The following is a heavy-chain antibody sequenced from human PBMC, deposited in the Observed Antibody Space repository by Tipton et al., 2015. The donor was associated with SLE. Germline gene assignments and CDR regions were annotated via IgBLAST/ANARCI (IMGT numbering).Heavy chain of an antibody. Sequence: TLSLTCTVSGGSISSYYWSWIRQPAGKGLEWIGRIYTSGSTNYNPSLKSRVTMSVDTSKNQFSLKLSSVTAADTAVYYCAREGYYYDSSGYPPYWYFDLWGRGTLVTVSS. J-gene: IGHJ2*01. D-gene: IGHD3-22*01. CDR1: GGSISSYY. CDR2: IYTSGST. V-gene: IGHV4-4*07. CDR3: AREGYYYDSSGYPPYWYFDL.